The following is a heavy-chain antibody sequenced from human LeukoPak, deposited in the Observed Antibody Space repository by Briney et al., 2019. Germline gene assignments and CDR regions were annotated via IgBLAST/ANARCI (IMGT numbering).Heavy chain of an antibody. J-gene: IGHJ6*02. D-gene: IGHD2-2*01. Sequence: ASVKVSCKASGYTFTSYDINWVRQATGQGLGWMGWMNPNSGNTGYAQKFQGRVTMTRNTSISTAYMELSSLRSEDTAVYYCARVLPSWYYYYYGMDVWGQGTTVTVSS. CDR3: ARVLPSWYYYYYGMDV. CDR2: MNPNSGNT. V-gene: IGHV1-8*01. CDR1: GYTFTSYD.